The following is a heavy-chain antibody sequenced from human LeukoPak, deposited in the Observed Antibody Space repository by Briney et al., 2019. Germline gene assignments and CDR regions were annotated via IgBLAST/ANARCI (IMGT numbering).Heavy chain of an antibody. D-gene: IGHD3-3*01. CDR1: GYTFTGYY. V-gene: IGHV1-2*04. CDR3: ARSYYDFWSGYYRSYFDY. J-gene: IGHJ4*02. Sequence: ASVKVSCKTSGYTFTGYYMHWVREAPGQGLEWMGWINPNSGGTNYAQKFQGWVTMTRDTSISTAYMELSSLRSEDTAVYYCARSYYDFWSGYYRSYFDYWGQGTLVTVSS. CDR2: INPNSGGT.